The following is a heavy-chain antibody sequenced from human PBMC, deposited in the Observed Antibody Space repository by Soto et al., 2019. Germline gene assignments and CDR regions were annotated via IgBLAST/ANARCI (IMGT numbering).Heavy chain of an antibody. V-gene: IGHV3-33*01. D-gene: IGHD1-7*01. J-gene: IGHJ4*02. CDR1: GFTFSSYG. CDR3: RPIWNYDY. Sequence: QVQLVESGGGVVQPGRSLRLSCAASGFTFSSYGMHWVRQAPGKGLEWVAVIWYDGSNKYYADSVKGRFTISRDNSKNSLYLQMTSLGAEDTDEYYWRPIWNYDYWGQGTLVTVSS. CDR2: IWYDGSNK.